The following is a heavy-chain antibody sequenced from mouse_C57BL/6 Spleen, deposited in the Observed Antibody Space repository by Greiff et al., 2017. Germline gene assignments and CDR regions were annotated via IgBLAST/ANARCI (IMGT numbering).Heavy chain of an antibody. Sequence: VQLQQSGPVLVKPGASVKMSCKASGYTFTDYYMNWVKQSHGKSLEWIGVINPYNGGTSYNQKFKGKATLTVDKSSSTAYMELNSLTSEDSAVYYCARRRDGWYFDVWGTGTTVTVSS. CDR2: INPYNGGT. V-gene: IGHV1-19*01. CDR1: GYTFTDYY. D-gene: IGHD2-3*01. CDR3: ARRRDGWYFDV. J-gene: IGHJ1*03.